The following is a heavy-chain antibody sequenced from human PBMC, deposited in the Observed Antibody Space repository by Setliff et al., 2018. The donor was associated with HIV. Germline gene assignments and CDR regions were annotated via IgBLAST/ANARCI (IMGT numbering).Heavy chain of an antibody. V-gene: IGHV4-59*08. Sequence: SETLSLTCTVSGGSISSYYWSWIRQPPGKGLEWIGYIYYSGSTNYNPSLKSRLTISVDTSKSQFSLRLTSVTAADTAIYYCARQVSIPGVAITPVDYWGQGALVTAPQ. CDR2: IYYSGST. J-gene: IGHJ4*02. CDR1: GGSISSYY. CDR3: ARQVSIPGVAITPVDY. D-gene: IGHD5-12*01.